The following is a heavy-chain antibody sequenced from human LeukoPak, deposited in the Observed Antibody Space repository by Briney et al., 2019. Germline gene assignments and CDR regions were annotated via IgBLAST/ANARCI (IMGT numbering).Heavy chain of an antibody. CDR3: ARSYGSGSYMYFDY. Sequence: SETLSLTCTVSGGSISSYYWSWIRQPPGKGLEWIGYIYYSGSTNYNPSFKSRVTISVDPSKNQFSLELSSVTAADTAVYYCARSYGSGSYMYFDYWGQGTLVTVSS. J-gene: IGHJ4*02. CDR2: IYYSGST. D-gene: IGHD3-10*01. V-gene: IGHV4-59*08. CDR1: GGSISSYY.